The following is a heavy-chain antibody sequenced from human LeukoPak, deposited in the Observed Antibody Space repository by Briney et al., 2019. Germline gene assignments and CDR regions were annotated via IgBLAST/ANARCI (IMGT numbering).Heavy chain of an antibody. CDR2: IYYSGST. D-gene: IGHD3-22*01. J-gene: IGHJ4*02. V-gene: IGHV4-39*01. CDR3: ASNYYDSSGYRYDY. Sequence: SETLSLTCTVSGGSISSSSYYWGWIRQPPGKGLERIGSIYYSGSTYYNPSLKSRVTISVDTSKNQFSLKLSSVTAADTAVYYCASNYYDSSGYRYDYWGQGTLVTVSS. CDR1: GGSISSSSYY.